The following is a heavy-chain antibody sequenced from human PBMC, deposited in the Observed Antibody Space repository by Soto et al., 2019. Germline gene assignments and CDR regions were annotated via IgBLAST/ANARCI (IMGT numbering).Heavy chain of an antibody. V-gene: IGHV3-23*01. CDR3: AKDRNYTRDQFQY. CDR1: GFTFSTYA. J-gene: IGHJ4*02. CDR2: ISANGQGI. D-gene: IGHD2-2*02. Sequence: GGSLRLSCAASGFTFSTYALSWVRQAPGKGLEWVSAISANGQGIYYADSVRGRFTISRDNSKNTIFLHMDSLRAEDTAVYYCAKDRNYTRDQFQYGGQGTQVPVS.